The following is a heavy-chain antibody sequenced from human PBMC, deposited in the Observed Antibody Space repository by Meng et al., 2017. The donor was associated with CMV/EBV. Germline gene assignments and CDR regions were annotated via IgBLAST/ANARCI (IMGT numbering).Heavy chain of an antibody. D-gene: IGHD2-2*01. Sequence: SETLSLTCTVSGGSISSYYWSWIRQPPGKGLEWIGYIYYSGSTNYNPSLKSRVTISVDTSKNQFSLKLSSVTAADTAVYYCARVRVPAATYYYYGMDVWGQGPRSPSP. V-gene: IGHV4-59*01. J-gene: IGHJ6*02. CDR2: IYYSGST. CDR1: GGSISSYY. CDR3: ARVRVPAATYYYYGMDV.